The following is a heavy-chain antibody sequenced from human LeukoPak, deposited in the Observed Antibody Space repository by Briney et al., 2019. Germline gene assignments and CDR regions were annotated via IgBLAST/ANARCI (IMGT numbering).Heavy chain of an antibody. CDR2: IWYDGSNK. CDR1: GFTFSSYG. CDR3: ARDLYGGYVLDY. V-gene: IGHV3-33*01. D-gene: IGHD5-12*01. J-gene: IGHJ4*02. Sequence: PGRSLRRSCSASGFTFSSYGMHWVRQAPGKGLEWVAVIWYDGSNKYYADSVKGRFTISRDNSKNTLYLQMNSLRAEDTAVYYCARDLYGGYVLDYWGQGTLVTVSS.